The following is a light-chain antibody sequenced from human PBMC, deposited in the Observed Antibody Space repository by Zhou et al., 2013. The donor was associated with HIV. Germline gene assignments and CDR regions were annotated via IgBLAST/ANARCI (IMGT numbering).Light chain of an antibody. J-gene: IGKJ3*01. V-gene: IGKV1-6*01. CDR1: QGIGND. CDR2: AAS. Sequence: AIQMTQSPSSLSASVGDRVTITCRASQGIGNDLGWYQQKPGKAPRLLLYAASSLQSGVPSRFSGSGSGTDFTLTISSLQPEDFATYYCLQDYNYPFTFGPGTKVDIK. CDR3: LQDYNYPFT.